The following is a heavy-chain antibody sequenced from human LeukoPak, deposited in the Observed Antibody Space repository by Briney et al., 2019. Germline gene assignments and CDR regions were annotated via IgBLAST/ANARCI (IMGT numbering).Heavy chain of an antibody. CDR2: ISSSSSYT. V-gene: IGHV3-11*06. CDR1: GFTFSDYY. Sequence: AGESLRLSCAASGFTFSDYYMSWIRQAPGKGLEWVSYISSSSSYTNYADSVKGRFTISRDNAKNSLYLQMNSLRAEDTAVYYCAKGRGEGYYGLTWGQGTLVTVSS. D-gene: IGHD3-10*01. CDR3: AKGRGEGYYGLT. J-gene: IGHJ5*02.